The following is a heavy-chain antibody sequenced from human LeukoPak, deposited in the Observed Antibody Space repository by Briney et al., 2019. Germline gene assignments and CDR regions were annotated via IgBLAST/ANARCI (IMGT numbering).Heavy chain of an antibody. V-gene: IGHV3-7*01. J-gene: IGHJ4*02. Sequence: GGSLRLSCAASGFTFSDAWLSWVRQAPGKGPEWVANINQESSEKYYVDSVRGRFTISRDNAKNSLSLQMISLRAEDTAVYYCARADPYGDSTPDYWGQGTPVTVSS. CDR2: INQESSEK. CDR1: GFTFSDAW. D-gene: IGHD4-17*01. CDR3: ARADPYGDSTPDY.